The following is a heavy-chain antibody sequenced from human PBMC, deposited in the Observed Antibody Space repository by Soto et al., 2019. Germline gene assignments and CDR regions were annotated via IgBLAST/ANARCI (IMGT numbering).Heavy chain of an antibody. D-gene: IGHD3-22*01. CDR1: GGTFSKNT. V-gene: IGHV1-69*13. CDR3: ARQFDYDTSGYYYAY. Sequence: SVKVSCKASGGTFSKNTISWVRQAPGQGLEWMGGIMPVFGRPNYAQKFQGRVTITADEYTRTAYMELSRLKSDDTAVYYCARQFDYDTSGYYYAYWGQGTQVTAPQ. J-gene: IGHJ4*02. CDR2: IMPVFGRP.